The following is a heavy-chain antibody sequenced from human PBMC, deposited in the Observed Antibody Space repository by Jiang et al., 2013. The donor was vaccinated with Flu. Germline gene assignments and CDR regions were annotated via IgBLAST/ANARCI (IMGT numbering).Heavy chain of an antibody. CDR2: IRSKAYGGTT. Sequence: QLVESGGGLVQPGRSLRLSCTASGFTFGDYAMSWVRQAPGKGLEWVGFIRSKAYGGTTEYAASVKGRFTISRDDSKSIAYLQMNSLKTEDTAVYYCNQQLVDAFDIWGQGTMVTVSS. J-gene: IGHJ3*02. CDR1: GFTFGDYA. V-gene: IGHV3-49*04. D-gene: IGHD6-13*01. CDR3: NQQLVDAFDI.